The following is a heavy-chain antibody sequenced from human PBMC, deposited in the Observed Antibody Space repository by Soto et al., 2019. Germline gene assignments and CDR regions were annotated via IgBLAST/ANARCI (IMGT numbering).Heavy chain of an antibody. D-gene: IGHD2-21*01. J-gene: IGHJ6*02. Sequence: SETLSLTCNVSGVSISSGGYYWTWIRQHPGKCLEWIGYNYHPGSTYYNPSLKRRVIISVDTSKNQFSLKLSSVTAADTAVYYCASSAYYYGMDVWGQGTTVTVYS. CDR3: ASSAYYYGMDV. CDR1: GVSISSGGYY. CDR2: NYHPGST. V-gene: IGHV4-31*03.